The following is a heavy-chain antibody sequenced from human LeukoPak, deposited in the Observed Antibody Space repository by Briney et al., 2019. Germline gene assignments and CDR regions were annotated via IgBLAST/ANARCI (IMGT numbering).Heavy chain of an antibody. V-gene: IGHV1-18*01. CDR3: ATRGALYDSGAFDI. D-gene: IGHD3-22*01. CDR1: GYTFTSYG. CDR2: ISAYNGNT. Sequence: GASVKVSCKASGYTFTSYGISWVRQAPGQGLEWMGWISAYNGNTNYAQKLQGRVTMTTDTSTSTAYMELRSLRSDDTAMYYCATRGALYDSGAFDIWGQGTMVTVSS. J-gene: IGHJ3*02.